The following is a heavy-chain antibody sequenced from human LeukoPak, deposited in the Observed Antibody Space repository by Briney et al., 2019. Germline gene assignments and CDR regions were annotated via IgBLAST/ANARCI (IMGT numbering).Heavy chain of an antibody. CDR1: GFTFSSYR. D-gene: IGHD4-17*01. CDR2: ISSSSSYI. V-gene: IGHV3-21*01. CDR3: ARAGGEDGDYVDFDY. J-gene: IGHJ4*02. Sequence: GGSLRLSCAASGFTFSSYRMNWVRQAPGKGLEWVSSISSSSSYIYYADSVKGRFTISRDNAKNSLYLQMNSLRAEDTAVYYCARAGGEDGDYVDFDYWGQGTLVTVSS.